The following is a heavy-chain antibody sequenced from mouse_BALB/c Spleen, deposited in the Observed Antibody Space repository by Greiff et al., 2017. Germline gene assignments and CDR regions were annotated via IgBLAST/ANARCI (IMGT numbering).Heavy chain of an antibody. Sequence: ESGPGLVKPSQSLSLTCSVTGYSITSGYYWNWIRQFPGNKLEWMGYISYDGSNNYNPSLKNRISITRDTSKNQFFLKLNSVTTEDTATYYCARDGDYGSSYYAMDYWGQGTSVTVSS. J-gene: IGHJ4*01. D-gene: IGHD1-1*01. CDR2: ISYDGSN. CDR3: ARDGDYGSSYYAMDY. V-gene: IGHV3-6*02. CDR1: GYSITSGYY.